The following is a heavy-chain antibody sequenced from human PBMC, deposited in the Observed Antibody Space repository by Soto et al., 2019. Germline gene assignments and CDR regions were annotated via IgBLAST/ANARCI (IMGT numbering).Heavy chain of an antibody. D-gene: IGHD4-17*01. V-gene: IGHV3-74*01. J-gene: IGHJ4*02. CDR1: AFTFETYW. Sequence: EVQLVESGGGLIQPGGSLRLSCAASAFTFETYWMHWVRQAPGKGLVWVSRINSDGTYASYEDSVKGRFTVSRDNANNTVFLQMNSLRVEDTAVYFCARGGAYGDYRLDSWGLGTLVTVSS. CDR2: INSDGTYA. CDR3: ARGGAYGDYRLDS.